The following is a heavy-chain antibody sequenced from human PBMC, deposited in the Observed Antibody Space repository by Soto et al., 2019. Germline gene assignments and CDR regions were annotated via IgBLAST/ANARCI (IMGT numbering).Heavy chain of an antibody. CDR3: ARESHDAFDI. CDR2: IHYSGSP. V-gene: IGHV4-59*01. CDR1: GGSISSYF. Sequence: ETLSLTCSVSGGSISSYFWTWIRQSPGKGLEWIGYIHYSGSPSYHPSLKSRVTASVDTSKNQLSLKFNSVTPADTAIYYCARESHDAFDIWGQGTMVTVSS. J-gene: IGHJ3*02.